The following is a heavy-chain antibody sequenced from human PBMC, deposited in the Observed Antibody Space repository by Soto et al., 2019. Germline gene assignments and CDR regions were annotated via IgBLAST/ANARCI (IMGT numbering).Heavy chain of an antibody. CDR2: INPSGGST. Sequence: ASVKVSCKASGYSFTSYYMHWVRQAPGQGLEWMGIINPSGGSTSYAQNFQGRVTLTRDTSTSTVYMELSSLRFEDTAVYYCARAVGLRLGELSLDFWGQGTLVTVSS. J-gene: IGHJ4*02. CDR1: GYSFTSYY. V-gene: IGHV1-46*01. D-gene: IGHD3-16*02. CDR3: ARAVGLRLGELSLDF.